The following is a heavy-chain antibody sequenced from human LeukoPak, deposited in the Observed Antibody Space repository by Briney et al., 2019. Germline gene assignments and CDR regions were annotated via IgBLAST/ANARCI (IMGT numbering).Heavy chain of an antibody. CDR1: GGSISSYY. CDR3: ARGGSSGYYYG. V-gene: IGHV4-4*07. D-gene: IGHD3-22*01. J-gene: IGHJ4*02. Sequence: SETLPLTCTVSGGSISSYYRSWIRQPAGKGLEWIGRLYTSGSTNYNPSLKSRVTMSVDTSKNQFSLKLTSMTAADTAVYYCARGGSSGYYYGWGQGTLVTVSS. CDR2: LYTSGST.